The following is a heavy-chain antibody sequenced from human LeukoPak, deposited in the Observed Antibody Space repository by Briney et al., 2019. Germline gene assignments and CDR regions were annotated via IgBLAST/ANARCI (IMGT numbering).Heavy chain of an antibody. CDR2: IYSHGST. J-gene: IGHJ5*02. V-gene: IGHV3-53*01. CDR3: ARSGLANPGS. CDR1: GFTFSTYG. Sequence: GGSLRLSCAASGFTFSTYGMSWVRQAPGKGLEWVSVIYSHGSTYYADSVRGRFTISRDNSKNTLYLQMNSLRAEDTAMYYCARSGLANPGSWGQGTLVTVSS. D-gene: IGHD1-14*01.